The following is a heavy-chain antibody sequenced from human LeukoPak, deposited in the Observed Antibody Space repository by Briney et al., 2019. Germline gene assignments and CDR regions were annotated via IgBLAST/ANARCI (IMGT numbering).Heavy chain of an antibody. Sequence: GGSLRLSCEASGSGMPFSSYGLHWVRQAPGKGLEWVAIIWYDGSNKYYADSVKGRFTISKDTSKNTLYLQMNSLRAEDTAVYYCAKDLGTSWGQGTLVTVSS. J-gene: IGHJ4*02. CDR2: IWYDGSNK. V-gene: IGHV3-33*06. CDR1: GSGMPFSSYG. CDR3: AKDLGTS. D-gene: IGHD2-2*01.